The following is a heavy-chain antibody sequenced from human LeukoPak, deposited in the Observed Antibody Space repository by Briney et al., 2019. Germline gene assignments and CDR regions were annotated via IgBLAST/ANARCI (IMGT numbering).Heavy chain of an antibody. D-gene: IGHD2-15*01. CDR2: VYYRGNT. V-gene: IGHV4-39*07. CDR3: ARVGTVVVLAATQGRGYYYYMDV. CDR1: GGSISSSSYY. Sequence: SETLSLTCTVSGGSISSSSYYWGWIRQPPGNGLEWIGTVYYRGNTYYNPSLEGRVTMSVDTSKNQFSLNVISMTAADTAMYYCARVGTVVVLAATQGRGYYYYMDVWGKGTTVTVSS. J-gene: IGHJ6*03.